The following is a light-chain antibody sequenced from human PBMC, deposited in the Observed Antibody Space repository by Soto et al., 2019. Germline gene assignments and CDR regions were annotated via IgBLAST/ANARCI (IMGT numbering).Light chain of an antibody. J-gene: IGKJ2*02. Sequence: DIQMTQSPSSLSASVGDRVTITCQASQDISNYLNWDQQKPGKAPKLLIYDASNLETGGPSRFSGSGSGTDFTFTISSLQPEDIATYYCQQYDNLPRTFGQGTKLEIK. CDR1: QDISNY. CDR3: QQYDNLPRT. CDR2: DAS. V-gene: IGKV1-33*01.